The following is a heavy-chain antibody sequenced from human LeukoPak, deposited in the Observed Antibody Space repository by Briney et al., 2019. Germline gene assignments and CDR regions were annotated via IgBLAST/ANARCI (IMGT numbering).Heavy chain of an antibody. J-gene: IGHJ5*02. CDR3: TRGEWELSWFDP. CDR2: IRSKAYGGAT. CDR1: GFTFGDYA. V-gene: IGHV3-49*04. Sequence: PGRSLRLSCTASGFTFGDYAMSWVRQAPGKGLEWVGFIRSKAYGGATEYAASVKGRFTISRDDSKSIAYLQMNSLKTEDTAVYYCTRGEWELSWFDPWGQGTLVTVSS. D-gene: IGHD1-26*01.